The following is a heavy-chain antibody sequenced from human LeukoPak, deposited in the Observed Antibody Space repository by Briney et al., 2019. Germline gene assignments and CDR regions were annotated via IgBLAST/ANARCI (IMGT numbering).Heavy chain of an antibody. Sequence: GGSLRLSCAASGFTFSTYWMHWVRQAPGTGLVWVSRINSDGSSTTYADSAKGRFTISRDNAKNTLSLQMNSLRAEDTAVYYCTRQQLDAFDIWGPGTMVTVSS. CDR1: GFTFSTYW. CDR3: TRQQLDAFDI. V-gene: IGHV3-74*01. CDR2: INSDGSST. D-gene: IGHD6-13*01. J-gene: IGHJ3*02.